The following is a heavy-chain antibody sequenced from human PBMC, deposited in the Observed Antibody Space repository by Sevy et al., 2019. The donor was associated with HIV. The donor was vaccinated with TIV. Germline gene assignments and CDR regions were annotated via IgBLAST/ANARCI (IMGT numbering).Heavy chain of an antibody. Sequence: GGSLRLSCAASGFTFSSYAMSWVRQAPGKGLEWVSAISGSGGSTYYADSVKGRFTISRDNSKNTLYLQMNSLRAEDTAVYYCAKDRTGITMVRGAPDYWGQRTLVTVSS. J-gene: IGHJ4*02. CDR3: AKDRTGITMVRGAPDY. V-gene: IGHV3-23*01. CDR1: GFTFSSYA. D-gene: IGHD3-10*01. CDR2: ISGSGGST.